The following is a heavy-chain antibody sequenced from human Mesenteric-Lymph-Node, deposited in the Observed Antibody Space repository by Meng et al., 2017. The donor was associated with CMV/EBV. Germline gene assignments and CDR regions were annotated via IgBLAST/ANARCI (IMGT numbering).Heavy chain of an antibody. CDR1: GLTLGICW. J-gene: IGHJ3*02. CDR3: VRGSRWGHAFDI. D-gene: IGHD1-26*01. V-gene: IGHV3-74*01. CDR2: INNDASVT. Sequence: AAHGLTLGICWLQWVRQVAGKGIVWISRINNDASVTIYADIVKDRYTISRDNAKNRVLLQISSLRVDDTAVYYCVRGSRWGHAFDIWGQGTMVTVSS.